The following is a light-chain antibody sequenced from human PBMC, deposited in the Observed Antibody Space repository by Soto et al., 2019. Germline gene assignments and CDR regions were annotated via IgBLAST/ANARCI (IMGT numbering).Light chain of an antibody. CDR3: SSYAGSNNWV. V-gene: IGLV2-8*01. J-gene: IGLJ3*02. CDR1: SSDVGGYNY. Sequence: QSALTQPPSASGSPGQSVPISCTGPSSDVGGYNYVSWYQQHPGKAPKLMIYDVTKRPSGVPDRFSGSKSGSTASLTVSGLQAEDEADYYCSSYAGSNNWVFGGGTKVTVL. CDR2: DVT.